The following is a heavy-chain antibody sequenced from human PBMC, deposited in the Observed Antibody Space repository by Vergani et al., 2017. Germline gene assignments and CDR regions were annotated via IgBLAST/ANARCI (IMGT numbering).Heavy chain of an antibody. J-gene: IGHJ4*02. Sequence: EVQLLGSGGSLKQPGGSVRLSCAASGFTFITYAMHWVRQAPGKGLEWFSALTGGGGSTYYADSFKGLFIISRDNSRDTLYLQMNSRRPEDTASYYCVKDAGSYENFFDSWGQGTLVTVSS. D-gene: IGHD1-26*01. CDR3: VKDAGSYENFFDS. CDR2: LTGGGGST. V-gene: IGHV3-23*01. CDR1: GFTFITYA.